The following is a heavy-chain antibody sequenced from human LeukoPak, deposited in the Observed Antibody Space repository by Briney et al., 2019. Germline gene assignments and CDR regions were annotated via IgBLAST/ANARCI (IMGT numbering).Heavy chain of an antibody. V-gene: IGHV4-59*12. D-gene: IGHD3-22*01. CDR3: ARDYPIVVASMFDY. Sequence: SETLSLTCTVSGGSISSYYWSWIRQPPGKGLEWIGYIYYSGSTNYNPSLKSRVTISVDTSKNQFSLRLSSVTAADTAVYYCARDYPIVVASMFDYWGQGTLVTVSS. CDR2: IYYSGST. J-gene: IGHJ4*02. CDR1: GGSISSYY.